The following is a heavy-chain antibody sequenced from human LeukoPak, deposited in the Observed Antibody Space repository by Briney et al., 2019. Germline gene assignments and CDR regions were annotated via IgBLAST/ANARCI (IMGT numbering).Heavy chain of an antibody. V-gene: IGHV4-39*01. D-gene: IGHD3-10*01. J-gene: IGHJ5*02. CDR3: ARVYLITMVREVWFDP. Sequence: SETLSLTCTVSGGSISSSSYYWGWIRQPPGKGLEWIGSIYYSGSTYYNPSLKSRVTISVDTSKNQFSLKLSSVTAADTAVYYCARVYLITMVREVWFDPWGQGTLVTVSS. CDR1: GGSISSSSYY. CDR2: IYYSGST.